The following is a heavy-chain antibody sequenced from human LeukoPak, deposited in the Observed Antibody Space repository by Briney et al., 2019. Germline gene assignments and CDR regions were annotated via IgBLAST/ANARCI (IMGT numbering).Heavy chain of an antibody. Sequence: PGGSLRLSCAASGFTFSSYWMSWVRQAPGSGLEWLAYIHYDGYTTNYADSVKGRFTISRENSKNTLYLQMNSLRTEDTAVYYCAKDVAYTFDYWGQGTLVTVSS. CDR3: AKDVAYTFDY. V-gene: IGHV3-30*02. D-gene: IGHD3-16*01. CDR2: IHYDGYTT. J-gene: IGHJ4*02. CDR1: GFTFSSYW.